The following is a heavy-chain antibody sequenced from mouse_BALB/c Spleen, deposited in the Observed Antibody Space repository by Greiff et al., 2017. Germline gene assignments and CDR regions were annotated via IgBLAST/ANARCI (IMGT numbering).Heavy chain of an antibody. CDR2: ISYSGST. Sequence: DVQLQESGPGLVKPSQSLSLTCTVTGYSITSDYAWTWIRQFPGNKLEWMGYISYSGSTSYNPSLKSRISITRDTSKNQFFLQLNSVTTEDTATYYCARRASYGNYYYAMDYWGQGTSVTVSS. D-gene: IGHD2-10*02. CDR3: ARRASYGNYYYAMDY. CDR1: GYSITSDYA. J-gene: IGHJ4*01. V-gene: IGHV3-2*02.